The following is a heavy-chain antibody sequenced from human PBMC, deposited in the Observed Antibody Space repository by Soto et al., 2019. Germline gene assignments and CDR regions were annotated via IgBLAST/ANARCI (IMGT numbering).Heavy chain of an antibody. V-gene: IGHV1-18*01. CDR2: ISAYNGNT. CDR3: ATGYSYGRYDY. CDR1: GYTFTSYG. J-gene: IGHJ4*02. D-gene: IGHD5-18*01. Sequence: GASVKVSCKASGYTFTSYGISWVRQAPGQGLEWMGWISAYNGNTNYAQKLQGRVTMTTDTSTSTAYMELRSSVTAADTAVYYCATGYSYGRYDYWGQGTLVTVSS.